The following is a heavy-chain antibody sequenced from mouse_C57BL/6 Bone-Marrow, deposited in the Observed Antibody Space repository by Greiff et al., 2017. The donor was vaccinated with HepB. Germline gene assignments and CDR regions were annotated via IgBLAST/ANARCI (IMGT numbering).Heavy chain of an antibody. CDR2: ISSGSSTI. Sequence: DVQLVESGGGLVKPGGSLKLSCAASGFTFSDYGMHWVRQAPEKGLEWVAYISSGSSTIYYADTVKGRITISRDNAKNNPFLQMTSLRSEDTAMYYCARQMLLRLYAMDYWGQGTSVTVSS. CDR3: ARQMLLRLYAMDY. D-gene: IGHD1-1*01. J-gene: IGHJ4*01. V-gene: IGHV5-17*01. CDR1: GFTFSDYG.